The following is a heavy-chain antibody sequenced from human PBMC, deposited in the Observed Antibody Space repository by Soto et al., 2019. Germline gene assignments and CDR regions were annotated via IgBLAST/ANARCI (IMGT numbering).Heavy chain of an antibody. CDR3: AREQDYGDHHGMDV. J-gene: IGHJ6*02. Sequence: ASVKVSCKASGYTFTIYGISWVRQAPGQGLEWMGWISAYNGNTNYAQKLQGRVTMTTDTSTSTAYMELRSLRSDDTAVYYCAREQDYGDHHGMDVWGQGTTVTVSS. CDR2: ISAYNGNT. CDR1: GYTFTIYG. V-gene: IGHV1-18*01. D-gene: IGHD4-17*01.